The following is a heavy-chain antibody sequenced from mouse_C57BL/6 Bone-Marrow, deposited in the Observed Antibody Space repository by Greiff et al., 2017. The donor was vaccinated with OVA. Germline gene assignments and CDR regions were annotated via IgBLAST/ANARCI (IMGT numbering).Heavy chain of an antibody. CDR2: INPSSGYT. Sequence: VQLQQSGAELAKPGASVKLSCKASGYTFTSYWMHWVKQRPGQGLEWIGYINPSSGYTKYNQKFKDKATLTADNSSSTAYMQLSSLTYEDSAVYYCARKRAYYFDYWGQGTTLTVSS. J-gene: IGHJ2*01. D-gene: IGHD3-3*01. CDR1: GYTFTSYW. CDR3: ARKRAYYFDY. V-gene: IGHV1-7*01.